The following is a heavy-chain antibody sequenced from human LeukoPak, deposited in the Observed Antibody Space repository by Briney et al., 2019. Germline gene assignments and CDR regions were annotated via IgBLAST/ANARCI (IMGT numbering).Heavy chain of an antibody. D-gene: IGHD2-21*02. CDR2: ISAYNGNT. Sequence: ASVKVSCKASGYTFTSYGISWVRQAPGQGLEWMGWISAYNGNTNYAQKLQGRVTMTTDTSTSTAYMELRSLRSDDTAVYYCARDLPWFVVVTAIPYYYGMDVWGQGTTVTVSS. V-gene: IGHV1-18*01. CDR1: GYTFTSYG. CDR3: ARDLPWFVVVTAIPYYYGMDV. J-gene: IGHJ6*02.